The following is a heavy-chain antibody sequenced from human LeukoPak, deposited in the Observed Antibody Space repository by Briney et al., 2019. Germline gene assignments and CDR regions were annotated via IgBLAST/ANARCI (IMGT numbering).Heavy chain of an antibody. CDR1: GGSISSYY. J-gene: IGHJ4*02. V-gene: IGHV4-59*01. CDR3: ARSASSHYYDSSGYLY. D-gene: IGHD3-22*01. Sequence: SETLSLTCTVSGGSISSYYWSWIRQPPGKGLEWIGYIYYSGSTNYNPSLKSRVTISVDTSKNPFSLKLSSVTAADTAVYYCARSASSHYYDSSGYLYWGQGTLVTVSS. CDR2: IYYSGST.